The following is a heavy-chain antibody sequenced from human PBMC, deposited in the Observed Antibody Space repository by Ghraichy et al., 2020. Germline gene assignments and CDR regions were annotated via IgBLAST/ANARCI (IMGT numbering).Heavy chain of an antibody. CDR3: AREGEVRGVITP. V-gene: IGHV4-59*11. J-gene: IGHJ5*02. Sequence: SETLSLTCSVSGGSISSHYWNWIRQPPGKGLEWIGYIYYSGSTNYNPSLKSRVTISVDTSKNKFSLKLNSVTAAETAVYFCAREGEVRGVITPWGQGTQVTVSS. CDR2: IYYSGST. D-gene: IGHD3-10*01. CDR1: GGSISSHY.